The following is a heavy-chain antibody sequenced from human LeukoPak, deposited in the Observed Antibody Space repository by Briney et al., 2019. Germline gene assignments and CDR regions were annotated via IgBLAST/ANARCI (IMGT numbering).Heavy chain of an antibody. Sequence: GGSLRLSCAASGFTFSSYWMSWVRQAPGKGLEWVANIKQDGSEKYYVDSVKDRFTISRDNAKNSLYLQMNSLRAEDTAVYYCARSYYDYALDYWGQGTLVTVSS. CDR1: GFTFSSYW. CDR3: ARSYYDYALDY. J-gene: IGHJ4*02. CDR2: IKQDGSEK. V-gene: IGHV3-7*03. D-gene: IGHD3-16*01.